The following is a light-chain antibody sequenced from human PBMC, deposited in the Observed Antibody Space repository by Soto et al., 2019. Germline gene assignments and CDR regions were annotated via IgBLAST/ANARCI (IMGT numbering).Light chain of an antibody. CDR3: QSYDGSLQV. V-gene: IGLV1-40*01. Sequence: QLVLTQPPSVSGAPGQRVTISCTGSSSNIGAGYDVHWYQQLPGTAPKLLIYGNSNRPSGVPDRFSGSKSGTSASLAITGLQAEDEADYYCQSYDGSLQVFGTGTKLTVL. J-gene: IGLJ1*01. CDR2: GNS. CDR1: SSNIGAGYD.